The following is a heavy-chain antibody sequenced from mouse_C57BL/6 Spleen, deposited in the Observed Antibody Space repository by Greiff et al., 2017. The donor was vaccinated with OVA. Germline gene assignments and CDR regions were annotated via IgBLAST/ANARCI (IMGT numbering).Heavy chain of an antibody. CDR2: IYPSDSET. Sequence: VQLQQPGAELVRPGSSVKLSCKASGYTFTSYWMDWVKQRPGQGLEWIGNIYPSDSETHYNQKFKDKATLTVDKSSSTAYMQLSSLTSEDSAVYYCARSNYYGSSPLAMDYWGQGTSVTVSS. J-gene: IGHJ4*01. CDR3: ARSNYYGSSPLAMDY. V-gene: IGHV1-61*01. D-gene: IGHD1-1*01. CDR1: GYTFTSYW.